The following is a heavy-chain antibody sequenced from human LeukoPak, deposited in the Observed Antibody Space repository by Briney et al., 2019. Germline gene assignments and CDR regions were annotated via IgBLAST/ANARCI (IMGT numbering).Heavy chain of an antibody. D-gene: IGHD2-2*01. V-gene: IGHV3-23*05. CDR1: GFTFSRYD. Sequence: SGGSLRLSCAASGFTFSRYDLSWVRQAPGKGLECVSTIGRDVSSTYYADSVKGRFTISRDNSKNTLYLQMNNLRADDTAVYYCVKLGNVVVPAAADYWGQGTLVTVSS. J-gene: IGHJ4*02. CDR2: IGRDVSST. CDR3: VKLGNVVVPAAADY.